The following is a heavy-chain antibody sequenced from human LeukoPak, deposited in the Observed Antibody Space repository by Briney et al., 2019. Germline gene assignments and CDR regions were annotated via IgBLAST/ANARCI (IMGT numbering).Heavy chain of an antibody. CDR3: ARANSSSSLVD. J-gene: IGHJ4*02. CDR2: ISYDGSNK. CDR1: GFTFSSYG. Sequence: GGSLRLSCAASGFTFSSYGMHWVRQAPGKGLEWVAVISYDGSNKYYADSVKGRFTISRDNSKNTLYLQMNSLRAEDTAVYYCARANSSSSLVDWGQGTLVTVSS. V-gene: IGHV3-30*03. D-gene: IGHD6-13*01.